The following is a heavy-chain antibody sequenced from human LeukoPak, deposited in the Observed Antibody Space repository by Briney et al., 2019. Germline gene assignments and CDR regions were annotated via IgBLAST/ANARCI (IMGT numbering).Heavy chain of an antibody. CDR3: ARDPPSFQH. V-gene: IGHV3-33*01. Sequence: PGGSLRLSCAASGFTFSTSGMHWVRQAPGKGLEWVAVIWYDGSNKHYAESVKGRFPISRDNSKSTLYLQMNSLRAEDTAVYYCARDPPSFQHWGQGTLVTVSS. CDR1: GFTFSTSG. CDR2: IWYDGSNK. J-gene: IGHJ1*01.